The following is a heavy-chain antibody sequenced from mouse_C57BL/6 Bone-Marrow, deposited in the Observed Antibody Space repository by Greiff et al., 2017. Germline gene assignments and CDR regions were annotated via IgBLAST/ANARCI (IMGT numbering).Heavy chain of an antibody. Sequence: QVQLQQPGAELVKPGASVKLSCKASGYTFTSYWMHWVKQRPGQGLEWIGMIHPNSGSTNYNEKFKSKATLTVDKSSSTAYLQLSSLTFEDSAVYYCAPIYSNLFYWYFDVWGTGTTVTVSS. V-gene: IGHV1-64*01. D-gene: IGHD2-5*01. J-gene: IGHJ1*03. CDR3: APIYSNLFYWYFDV. CDR1: GYTFTSYW. CDR2: IHPNSGST.